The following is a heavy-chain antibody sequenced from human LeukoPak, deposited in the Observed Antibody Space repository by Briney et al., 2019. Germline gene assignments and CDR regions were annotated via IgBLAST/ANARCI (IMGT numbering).Heavy chain of an antibody. CDR1: GFTFSSYA. CDR3: ARGGPYYYYGMDV. V-gene: IGHV3-23*01. CDR2: ISGSGGST. Sequence: GGSLRLSCAASGFTFSSYAMSWVRQPPGKGLEWVSAISGSGGSTYYADSVKCRFTISRDNSKNTLYLQMNSLRAGDTAVYYCARGGPYYYYGMDVWGKGTTVTVSS. J-gene: IGHJ6*04. D-gene: IGHD1-26*01.